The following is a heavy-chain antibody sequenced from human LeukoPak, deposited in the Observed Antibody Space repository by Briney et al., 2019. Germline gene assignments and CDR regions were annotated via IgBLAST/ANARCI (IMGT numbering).Heavy chain of an antibody. J-gene: IGHJ4*02. CDR3: ARDHGIRIRTVFGY. CDR2: INTYNGNT. D-gene: IGHD4-11*01. V-gene: IGHV1-18*01. CDR1: GYTFTTYG. Sequence: ASVKVSCKASGYTFTTYGISWVRQAPGQGLEWMGWINTYNGNTNYAQKLQGRVTMTTDTSTSTAYMDLRSLRSDDTAVYYCARDHGIRIRTVFGYWGQGTLVTVSS.